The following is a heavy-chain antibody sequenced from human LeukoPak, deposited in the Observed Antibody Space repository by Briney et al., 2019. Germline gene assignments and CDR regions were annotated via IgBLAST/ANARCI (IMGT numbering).Heavy chain of an antibody. CDR1: GGSISSYY. CDR3: ARFGRRPSYFDWPNTNWFDP. J-gene: IGHJ5*02. V-gene: IGHV4-59*01. Sequence: SETLSLTCTVSGGSISSYYWSWIRQPPGKGLEWIGYIYYSGSTNYNPSLKSRVTISVDTSKNQFSLKLRSVTAADTAVYYCARFGRRPSYFDWPNTNWFDPWGQGTLVTVSS. D-gene: IGHD3-9*01. CDR2: IYYSGST.